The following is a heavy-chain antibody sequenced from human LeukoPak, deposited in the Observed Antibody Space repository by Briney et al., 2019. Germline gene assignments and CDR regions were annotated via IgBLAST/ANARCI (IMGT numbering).Heavy chain of an antibody. Sequence: PSETLSRTCTVSGGSISSSSYYWGWIRQPPGKGLEWIGSIYYSGSTYYNPSLKSRVTISVDTSKNQFSLKLSSVTAADTAVYYCARLKIFGAAFDYWGQGTLVTVSS. D-gene: IGHD3-3*01. V-gene: IGHV4-39*01. CDR2: IYYSGST. CDR1: GGSISSSSYY. CDR3: ARLKIFGAAFDY. J-gene: IGHJ4*02.